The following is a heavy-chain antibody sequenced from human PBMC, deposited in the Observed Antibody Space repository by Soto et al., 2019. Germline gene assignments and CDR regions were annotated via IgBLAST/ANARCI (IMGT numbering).Heavy chain of an antibody. D-gene: IGHD4-17*01. CDR2: ISGSGGST. CDR3: AKQKTTVTRYDAFDI. Sequence: EVRLLESGGGLVQPGGSLRLSCAASGFTFSSYAMSWVRQAPGKGLGWVSAISGSGGSTYFADSVKGRFTISRDNSKNTLYLQMNSLRAEDTAIYYCAKQKTTVTRYDAFDIWGQGTMVTVSS. J-gene: IGHJ3*02. CDR1: GFTFSSYA. V-gene: IGHV3-23*01.